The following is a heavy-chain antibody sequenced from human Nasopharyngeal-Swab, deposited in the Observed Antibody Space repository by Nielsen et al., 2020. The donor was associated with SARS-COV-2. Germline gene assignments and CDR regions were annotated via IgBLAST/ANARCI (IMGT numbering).Heavy chain of an antibody. CDR3: ARGNGSPTYIEY. J-gene: IGHJ4*02. Sequence: GESLKISCAASGFTFSVHGMHWVRQAPGKGLEWVAFVSYDRADKYYADSVKGRFTISRDNSRNTVYLQINSLRAEDTAVYFCARGNGSPTYIEYWGQGTLVTVSS. CDR1: GFTFSVHG. CDR2: VSYDRADK. D-gene: IGHD1-26*01. V-gene: IGHV3-30*03.